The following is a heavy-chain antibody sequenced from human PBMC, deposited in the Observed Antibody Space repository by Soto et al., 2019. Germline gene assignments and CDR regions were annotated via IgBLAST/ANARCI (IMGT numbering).Heavy chain of an antibody. CDR2: IYYSGST. V-gene: IGHV4-59*01. CDR3: ARGHGDSWKQPWFYAFDI. Sequence: PSETLSVTCTVSGGSISISYWSWIRQPPGKGLEWIGYIYYSGSTNYTPSLKSRVTISVDTSKNQFSLKLNSVTAADTAVYYCARGHGDSWKQPWFYAFDIWGQGTLVTVSS. J-gene: IGHJ3*02. CDR1: GGSISISY. D-gene: IGHD5-18*01.